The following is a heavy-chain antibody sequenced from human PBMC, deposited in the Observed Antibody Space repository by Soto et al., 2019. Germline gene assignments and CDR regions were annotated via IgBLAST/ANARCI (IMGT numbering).Heavy chain of an antibody. V-gene: IGHV1-58*01. CDR1: GFTFTSSA. Sequence: SVKVSCKASGFTFTSSAVQWVRQARGQRLEWIGWIVVGSGNTNYAQKFQERVTITRDMSTSTAYMELSSLRSEDTAVYYCAADPTYCGGDCYYFDYWAREPWSPSPQ. D-gene: IGHD2-21*02. CDR2: IVVGSGNT. CDR3: AADPTYCGGDCYYFDY. J-gene: IGHJ4*02.